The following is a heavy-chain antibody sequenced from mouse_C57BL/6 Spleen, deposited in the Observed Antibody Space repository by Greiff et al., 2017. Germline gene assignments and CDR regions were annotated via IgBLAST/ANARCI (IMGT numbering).Heavy chain of an antibody. CDR2: FYPGSGSI. Sequence: VQLQESGAELVKPGASVKLSCKASGYTFTEYTIHWVKQRPGQGLEWIGWFYPGSGSIKYNEKFKDKATLTADKSSSTVYMELIRLTSEDAAVYFCARHEETYDGYPYYLDYWGQGTTLTVSS. J-gene: IGHJ2*01. V-gene: IGHV1-62-2*01. CDR1: GYTFTEYT. D-gene: IGHD2-3*01. CDR3: ARHEETYDGYPYYLDY.